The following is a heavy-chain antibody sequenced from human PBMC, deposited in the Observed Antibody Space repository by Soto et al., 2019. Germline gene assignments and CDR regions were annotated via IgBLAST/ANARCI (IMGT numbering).Heavy chain of an antibody. D-gene: IGHD2-2*02. Sequence: GGSVKGSCKASGYTFTGYYMHWVRQAPGQGLEWMGWINPNSGGTNYAQKFQGRVTMTRDTSISTAYMELSRLRSDDTAVYYCARAYQLLYRWSLFYYYGMDVWGQGTTVTVSS. CDR2: INPNSGGT. J-gene: IGHJ6*02. CDR3: ARAYQLLYRWSLFYYYGMDV. V-gene: IGHV1-2*02. CDR1: GYTFTGYY.